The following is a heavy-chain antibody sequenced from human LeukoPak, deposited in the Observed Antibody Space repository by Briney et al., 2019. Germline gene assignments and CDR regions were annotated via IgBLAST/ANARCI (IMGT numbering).Heavy chain of an antibody. V-gene: IGHV3-30*04. CDR3: ARGSGDLDF. CDR1: GFTFSSYA. Sequence: GGSLRLSCAASGFTFSSYAMHWVRQAPGKGLEWVAVISYDGSNKYYADSVKGRFTISRDNAKNSLYLQMNSLRVEDTAVYYCARGSGDLDFWGQGTLVTVSS. CDR2: ISYDGSNK. J-gene: IGHJ4*02. D-gene: IGHD4-17*01.